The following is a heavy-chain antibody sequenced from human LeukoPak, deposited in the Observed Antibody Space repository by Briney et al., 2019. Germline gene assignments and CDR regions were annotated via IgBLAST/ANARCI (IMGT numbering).Heavy chain of an antibody. CDR3: ARRLYSSSWALDY. Sequence: SETLSLTRAVYGGSFSGYYWSWIRQPPGKGLEWIGEINHSGSTNYNPSLKSRVTISVDTSKNQFSLKLSSVTAADTAVYYCARRLYSSSWALDYWGQGTLVTVSS. CDR2: INHSGST. D-gene: IGHD6-13*01. CDR1: GGSFSGYY. V-gene: IGHV4-34*01. J-gene: IGHJ4*02.